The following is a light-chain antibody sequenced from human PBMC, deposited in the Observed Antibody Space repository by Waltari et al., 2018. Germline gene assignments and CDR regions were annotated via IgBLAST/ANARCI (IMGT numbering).Light chain of an antibody. CDR3: QQYNNWPIT. Sequence: EIVMTQSPATLSVSPGERATLSCRASQSVSSNLAWYQQKPGQAPRLLIYGASTRATGIPARFSGSCSGTEFTLTISSMQSEDFAVYYCQQYNNWPITFGQGTRLEIK. J-gene: IGKJ5*01. V-gene: IGKV3-15*01. CDR2: GAS. CDR1: QSVSSN.